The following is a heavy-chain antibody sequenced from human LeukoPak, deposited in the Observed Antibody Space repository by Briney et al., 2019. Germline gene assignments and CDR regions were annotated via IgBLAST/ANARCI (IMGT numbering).Heavy chain of an antibody. CDR3: ARVLVPAGGGVVDY. V-gene: IGHV1-2*02. Sequence: GASVKVSCKASGDTFTDYYMHRVRQAPGHGLEWMGWINSNSGGTNYAQKFQGRVTMTRDTSISTAYMELSSLRSDDTAVYYCARVLVPAGGGVVDYWGQGTLVTVSS. CDR1: GDTFTDYY. CDR2: INSNSGGT. D-gene: IGHD3-16*01. J-gene: IGHJ4*02.